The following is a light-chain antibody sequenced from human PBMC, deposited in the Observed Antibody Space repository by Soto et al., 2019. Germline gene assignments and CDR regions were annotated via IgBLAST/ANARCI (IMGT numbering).Light chain of an antibody. CDR2: YDR. CDR3: QVWDYSGDLV. V-gene: IGLV3-21*04. CDR1: KIGSES. Sequence: SYELTQPPSVSVAPGKTASITCGGNKIGSESVHWYQQKPGQAPILVIYYDRERPSGIPERFSGSKSGNTATLTISRVDAGDEADYYCQVWDYSGDLVFGGGTKVTVL. J-gene: IGLJ2*01.